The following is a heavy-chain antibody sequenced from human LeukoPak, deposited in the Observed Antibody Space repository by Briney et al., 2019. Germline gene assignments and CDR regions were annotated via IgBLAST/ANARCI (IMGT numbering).Heavy chain of an antibody. CDR2: ISSSSSYI. J-gene: IGHJ3*02. CDR1: GFTFSSYS. D-gene: IGHD1/OR15-1a*01. V-gene: IGHV3-21*04. Sequence: PGGSLRLSCAASGFTFSSYSMNWVRQAPGKGLEWVSSISSSSSYIYYADSVKGRFTMSRDNPKNTLFLQMNSLRPEDTAVYYCAKEPRWEQLHSFDIWGQGTTVTVSS. CDR3: AKEPRWEQLHSFDI.